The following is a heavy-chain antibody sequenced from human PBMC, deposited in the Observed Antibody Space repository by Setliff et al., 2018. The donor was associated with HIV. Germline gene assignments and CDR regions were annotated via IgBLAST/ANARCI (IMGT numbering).Heavy chain of an antibody. J-gene: IGHJ4*02. CDR3: AREVAVLDY. V-gene: IGHV4-61*02. CDR2: IYISGST. CDR1: GGSISSGSYY. Sequence: PSETLSLTCTVSGGSISSGSYYWSWIRQPAGKGLELIGRIYISGSTNYNPSLKNRVTISVDTSKKQFSLKLSSVTAADTAVYHCAREVAVLDYWGQGTLVTVSS. D-gene: IGHD2-15*01.